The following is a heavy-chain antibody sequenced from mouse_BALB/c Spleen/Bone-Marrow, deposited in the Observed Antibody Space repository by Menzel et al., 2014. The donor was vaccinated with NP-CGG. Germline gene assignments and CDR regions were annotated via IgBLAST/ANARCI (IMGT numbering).Heavy chain of an antibody. J-gene: IGHJ2*01. CDR1: GFTFSSYG. V-gene: IGHV5-6-3*01. D-gene: IGHD2-4*01. Sequence: EVQGVESGGGLVQPGGSLKLSCAASGFTFSSYGMSWVRQTPDKRLELVATINSNGGSTYYPDSVKGRFTISRDNAKNTLYLQMSSLKSEDTAMYYCARDYDYDYWGQGPPLTVSS. CDR2: INSNGGST. CDR3: ARDYDYDY.